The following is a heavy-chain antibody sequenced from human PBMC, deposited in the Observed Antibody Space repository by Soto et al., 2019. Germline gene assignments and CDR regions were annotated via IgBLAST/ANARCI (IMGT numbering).Heavy chain of an antibody. CDR3: ARLVLLLKYFDY. Sequence: ASVKVSCKASGYIFTSYGITWVRQAPGQGLEWMGWISGYNGKTNYAQNLQGRVTMTTDTSTNTAYMELRSLRSDDAAVYYCARLVLLLKYFDYWGQGTLVTVSS. V-gene: IGHV1-18*01. D-gene: IGHD2-8*01. CDR2: ISGYNGKT. J-gene: IGHJ4*02. CDR1: GYIFTSYG.